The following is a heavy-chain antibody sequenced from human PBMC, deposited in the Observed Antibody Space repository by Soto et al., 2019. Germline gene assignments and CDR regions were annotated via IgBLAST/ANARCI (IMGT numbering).Heavy chain of an antibody. CDR1: GGSISSYY. Sequence: SETLSLTCTASGGSISSYYWSWIRQPPGKGLEWIGYIYYSGSTNYNPSLKSRVTISVDTSKNQFSLKLSSVTAADTAVYYCARIPYGSGSYHFDYWGQGTLVTVSS. J-gene: IGHJ4*02. V-gene: IGHV4-59*01. CDR3: ARIPYGSGSYHFDY. CDR2: IYYSGST. D-gene: IGHD3-10*01.